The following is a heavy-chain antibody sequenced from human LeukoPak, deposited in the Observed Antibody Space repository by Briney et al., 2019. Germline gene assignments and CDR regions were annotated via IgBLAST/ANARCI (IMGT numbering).Heavy chain of an antibody. D-gene: IGHD2/OR15-2a*01. CDR2: INPNSGGT. CDR1: GYTFTGYY. CDR3: ARDPTSMSDAFDI. V-gene: IGHV1-2*02. Sequence: GASVKVSCKASGYTFTGYYMHWVRQAPGQGLEWMGWINPNSGGTNYAQKFQGRVTMTRDTSISTAYMELSRLRSDDTAVYYCARDPTSMSDAFDIWGQGTMVTVSS. J-gene: IGHJ3*02.